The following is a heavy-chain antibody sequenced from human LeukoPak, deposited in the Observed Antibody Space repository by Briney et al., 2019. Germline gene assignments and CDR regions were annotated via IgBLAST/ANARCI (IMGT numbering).Heavy chain of an antibody. D-gene: IGHD1-26*01. CDR1: GYTFTDYF. CDR2: IDPRDGGT. Sequence: GASVKVSCEPSGYTFTDYFTHWVRQAPGQGLEWMGWIDPRDGGTKYAQKFQGRVTMTRDTSISTAYMELSSLRSDDTAIYYCAKIGVSGSYWDFDSWGQGTLVTVSS. V-gene: IGHV1-2*02. J-gene: IGHJ4*02. CDR3: AKIGVSGSYWDFDS.